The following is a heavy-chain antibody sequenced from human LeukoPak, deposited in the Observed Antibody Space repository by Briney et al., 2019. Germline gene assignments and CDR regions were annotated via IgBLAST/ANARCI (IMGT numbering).Heavy chain of an antibody. Sequence: SQTLSLTCTVSGGSISSGGYYWSWIRQHPGKGLEWIGYIYYSGSTYYNPSLKSRVTISVDTSKNQFSLKLSSVTAADTAVYYCARETTQDYYYYGMDVWGQGITVTVSS. CDR2: IYYSGST. J-gene: IGHJ6*02. V-gene: IGHV4-31*03. CDR1: GGSISSGGYY. CDR3: ARETTQDYYYYGMDV.